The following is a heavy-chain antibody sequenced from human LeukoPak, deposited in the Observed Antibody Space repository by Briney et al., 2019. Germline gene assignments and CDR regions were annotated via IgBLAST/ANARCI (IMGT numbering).Heavy chain of an antibody. CDR1: GGSIRSDF. CDR3: ARDQSDCSSTSCYNWFDP. V-gene: IGHV4-59*01. D-gene: IGHD2-2*01. Sequence: SETLSLTCTVSGGSIRSDFWIWIRQPPGKGLEWIGYIYYSGSTNYNPSLKSRVTISVDTSKNQFSLKLSSVTAADTAVYYCARDQSDCSSTSCYNWFDPWGQGTLVTVSS. CDR2: IYYSGST. J-gene: IGHJ5*02.